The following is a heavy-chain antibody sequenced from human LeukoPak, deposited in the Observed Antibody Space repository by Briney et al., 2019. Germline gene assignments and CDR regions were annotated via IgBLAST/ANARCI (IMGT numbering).Heavy chain of an antibody. Sequence: GGSLRLSCAASGFTFSSYAMSWVRQAPGKGLEWVSAISGSGGSTYYADSVKGRFTISRDNSKNTLYLQMNSLRAEDTAVYYCAKVMDLEPAVPGGDYWGQGTLVTVSS. J-gene: IGHJ4*02. CDR3: AKVMDLEPAVPGGDY. CDR2: ISGSGGST. V-gene: IGHV3-23*01. CDR1: GFTFSSYA. D-gene: IGHD2-2*01.